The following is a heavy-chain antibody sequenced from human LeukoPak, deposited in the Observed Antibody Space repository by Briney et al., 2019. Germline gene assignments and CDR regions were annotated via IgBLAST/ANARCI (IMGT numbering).Heavy chain of an antibody. Sequence: GGSLRLSCAASGFTVSSNYMSWVRQAPGKGLEWVSVIYSGGSTYYADSVKGRFTISRDNSKNTLYLQMNSLRAEGTAVYYCARDVSGYGRGYWGQGTLVTVSS. CDR1: GFTVSSNY. J-gene: IGHJ4*02. D-gene: IGHD5-12*01. CDR2: IYSGGST. V-gene: IGHV3-66*01. CDR3: ARDVSGYGRGY.